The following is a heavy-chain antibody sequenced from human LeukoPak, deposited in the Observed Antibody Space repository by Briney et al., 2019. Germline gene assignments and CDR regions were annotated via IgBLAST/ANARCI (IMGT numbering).Heavy chain of an antibody. D-gene: IGHD3-10*01. CDR3: ARHPSLIGDPSNWFDP. CDR2: IYYSGST. J-gene: IGHJ5*02. CDR1: GGSFSSYY. V-gene: IGHV4-59*08. Sequence: PSETLSLTCAVYGGSFSSYYWSWIRQPPGKGLEWIGYIYYSGSTNYNPSLKSRVTISVDTSKNQFSLKLSSVTAADTAVYYCARHPSLIGDPSNWFDPWGQGTLVTVSS.